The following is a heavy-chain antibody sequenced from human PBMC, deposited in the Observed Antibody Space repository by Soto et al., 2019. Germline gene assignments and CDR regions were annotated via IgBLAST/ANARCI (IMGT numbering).Heavy chain of an antibody. J-gene: IGHJ6*02. CDR1: GGSFSGYY. Sequence: QVQLQQWGAGLLKPSETLSLTCAVYGGSFSGYYWSWIRQPPGKGLEWIGEINHSGSTNYNPSLKRRVTISVDTSKNQFSLKLSSVTAADTAVYYCARRAYYDFWSGYYRYYYGMDVWGQGTTVTVSS. CDR3: ARRAYYDFWSGYYRYYYGMDV. V-gene: IGHV4-34*01. D-gene: IGHD3-3*01. CDR2: INHSGST.